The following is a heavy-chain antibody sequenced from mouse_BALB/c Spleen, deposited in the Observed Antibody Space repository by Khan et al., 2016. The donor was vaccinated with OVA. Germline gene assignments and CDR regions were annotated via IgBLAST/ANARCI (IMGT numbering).Heavy chain of an antibody. CDR3: TRIYRSDFDY. Sequence: EVQLLESGPELVRPGASVKISCTASGYSFTGYFMNWVMQSHGKGFEWIGCINPYIGEPFYNQRFKDKATLTVDESSSTAYLELRSLKSEDSAVYYCTRIYRSDFDYWGQGTTLTVSS. V-gene: IGHV1-20*01. CDR2: INPYIGEP. D-gene: IGHD1-1*01. CDR1: GYSFTGYF. J-gene: IGHJ2*01.